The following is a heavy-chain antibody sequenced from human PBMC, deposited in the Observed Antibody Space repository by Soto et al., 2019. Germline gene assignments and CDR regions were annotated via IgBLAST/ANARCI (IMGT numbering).Heavy chain of an antibody. V-gene: IGHV3-23*01. J-gene: IGHJ4*02. CDR2: TSGSGVST. Sequence: PGGSLRLSCAASGFTFSNFAMSWVRHAPGKGLEWVSATSGSGVSTFYADSVKGRFTISRDNSKNTVSLQMSSLRAEDTAIYYFAKGYSFGFEFWGQGILVTVSS. D-gene: IGHD4-4*01. CDR1: GFTFSNFA. CDR3: AKGYSFGFEF.